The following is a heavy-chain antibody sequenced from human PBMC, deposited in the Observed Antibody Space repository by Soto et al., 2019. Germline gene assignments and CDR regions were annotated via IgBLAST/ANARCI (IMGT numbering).Heavy chain of an antibody. CDR2: IKTSGDTK. CDR3: ARDGYGDPYSYYGLDV. V-gene: IGHV3-48*03. CDR1: GFAFGFYE. D-gene: IGHD4-17*01. Sequence: GGPLILSCAASGFAFGFYEMTWVRQAPGKGLEWVSYIKTSGDTKYYADSVKGRFTISRDNARNSLYLQMNSLRAEDTAVYYCARDGYGDPYSYYGLDVWGQGTTVTVSS. J-gene: IGHJ6*02.